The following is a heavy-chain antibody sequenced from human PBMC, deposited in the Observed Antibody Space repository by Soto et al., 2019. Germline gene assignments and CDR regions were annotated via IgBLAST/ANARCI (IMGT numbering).Heavy chain of an antibody. J-gene: IGHJ4*02. Sequence: GGSLRLSCAASGFTISSYWMHWVRQVPGKGLVWVLGINSDGSSPTYADSVKGRFTISRDNAKNTLYLQMNSLRAEDTAVYYCATGTTPPYWGQGTLVTVSS. CDR3: ATGTTPPY. CDR2: INSDGSSP. V-gene: IGHV3-74*01. CDR1: GFTISSYW. D-gene: IGHD1-1*01.